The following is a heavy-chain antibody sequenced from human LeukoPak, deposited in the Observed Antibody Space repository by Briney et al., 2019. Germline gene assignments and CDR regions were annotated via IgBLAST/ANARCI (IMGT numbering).Heavy chain of an antibody. V-gene: IGHV1-18*04. D-gene: IGHD6-19*01. Sequence: ASVKVSCKASGYTFTGYYIQWVRQAPGQGLEWMGWISAYNGNTNYAQKLQGRVTMTTDTSTSTAYMELRSLRSDDTAVYYCARDQRQWLVRDWFDPWGQGTLVTVSS. CDR1: GYTFTGYY. CDR3: ARDQRQWLVRDWFDP. J-gene: IGHJ5*02. CDR2: ISAYNGNT.